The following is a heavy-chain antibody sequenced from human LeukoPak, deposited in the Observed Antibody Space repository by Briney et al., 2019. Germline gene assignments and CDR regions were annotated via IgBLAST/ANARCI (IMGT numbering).Heavy chain of an antibody. V-gene: IGHV4-4*07. CDR2: IYTSGST. D-gene: IGHD3-10*01. Sequence: PSETLSLTCTVSGGSISSYYWSWIRQPAGKGLEWIGRIYTSGSTNYNPSLKSRVTMSVDTSKNQFSLKLSSVTAADTAVYYCARGSKRGGSRLLWFGELLYDWGQGTLVTVSS. J-gene: IGHJ4*02. CDR3: ARGSKRGGSRLLWFGELLYD. CDR1: GGSISSYY.